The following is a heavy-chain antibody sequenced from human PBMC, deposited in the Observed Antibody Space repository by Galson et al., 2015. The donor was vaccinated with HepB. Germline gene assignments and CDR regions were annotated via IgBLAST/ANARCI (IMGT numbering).Heavy chain of an antibody. Sequence: QSGAEVKKPGASVKVSCKASGYTFSSYSIAWVRQAPGQGLEWMGWISAYDSSTNYAQKLQGRVTMTTETSTTTAYMELRSLRSDDTAVYYCARGALVAVVTATLNNWFDPWGQGTLVTVSS. J-gene: IGHJ5*02. V-gene: IGHV1-18*01. D-gene: IGHD2-15*01. CDR3: ARGALVAVVTATLNNWFDP. CDR2: ISAYDSST. CDR1: GYTFSSYS.